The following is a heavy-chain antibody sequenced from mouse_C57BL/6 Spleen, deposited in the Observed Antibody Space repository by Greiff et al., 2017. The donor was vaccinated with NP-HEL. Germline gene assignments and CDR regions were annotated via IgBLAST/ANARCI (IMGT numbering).Heavy chain of an antibody. V-gene: IGHV1-55*01. D-gene: IGHD2-2*01. Sequence: VQLQQSGAELVKPGASVKMSCKASGYTFTSYWITWVKQRPGQGLEWIGDIYPGSGSTNYNEKFKSKATLTVDTSSSTAYMQLSSLTSEDSAVYYCARKGYYGYDQMDYWGQGTSVTVSS. CDR1: GYTFTSYW. CDR2: IYPGSGST. J-gene: IGHJ4*01. CDR3: ARKGYYGYDQMDY.